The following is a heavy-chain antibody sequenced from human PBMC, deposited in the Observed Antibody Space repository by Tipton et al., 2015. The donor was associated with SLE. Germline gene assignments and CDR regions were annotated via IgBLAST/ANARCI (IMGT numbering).Heavy chain of an antibody. CDR1: GLTFNNYW. CDR2: IDASGRTI. Sequence: SLRLSCAASGLTFNNYWMHWVRQAPGKGPEWVSYIDASGRTIYYADSVKGRFTISRDNAKNSLYLQMNSLRAEDTAVYYCARAALSYWGQGTLVSVSP. CDR3: ARAALSY. V-gene: IGHV3-48*03. J-gene: IGHJ4*02. D-gene: IGHD2-8*01.